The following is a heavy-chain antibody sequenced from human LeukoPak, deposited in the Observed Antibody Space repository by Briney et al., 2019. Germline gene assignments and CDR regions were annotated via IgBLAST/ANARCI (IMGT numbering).Heavy chain of an antibody. CDR2: INHSGST. CDR3: ARWYYDILTGPGGMDY. CDR1: GGSFSGYY. J-gene: IGHJ4*02. D-gene: IGHD3-9*01. Sequence: PSETLSLTCAVYGGSFSGYYWSWIRQPPGKGLEWIGEINHSGSTNYNASLKSRVTISVDTSKNQFSLKLSSVTAADTAVYYCARWYYDILTGPGGMDYWGQGTLVTVSS. V-gene: IGHV4-34*01.